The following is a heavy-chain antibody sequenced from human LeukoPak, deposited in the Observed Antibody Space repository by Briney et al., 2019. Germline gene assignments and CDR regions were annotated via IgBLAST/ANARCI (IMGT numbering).Heavy chain of an antibody. J-gene: IGHJ5*01. D-gene: IGHD6-13*01. CDR2: ISISTSSI. CDR1: GFTFSSYN. CDR3: AREPTYTSSWYSTCDS. V-gene: IGHV3-48*01. Sequence: GGSLRLSCAASGFTFSSYNMNWVRQAPGKGLGWVSYISISTSSIYYADSVKGRFTISRDNAKNSLYLQMNSLRADDTAVYYCAREPTYTSSWYSTCDSWGQGTLVTVSS.